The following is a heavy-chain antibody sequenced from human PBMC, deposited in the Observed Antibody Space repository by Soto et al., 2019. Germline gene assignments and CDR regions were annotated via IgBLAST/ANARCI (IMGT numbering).Heavy chain of an antibody. J-gene: IGHJ3*01. V-gene: IGHV4-31*03. CDR3: ARDPEW. CDR1: AGTTSSGGYY. Sequence: QTRRLRNTVSAGTTSSGGYYWSWIRQHPGKGLEWIGYIYNSGSTYYNASLKSRVTISADTSRNQFSLQMNSVTAADTAVYYRARDPEWWGQGTMVT. CDR2: IYNSGST. D-gene: IGHD2-8*01.